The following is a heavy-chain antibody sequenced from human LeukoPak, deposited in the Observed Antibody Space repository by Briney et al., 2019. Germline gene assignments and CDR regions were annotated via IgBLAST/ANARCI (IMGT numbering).Heavy chain of an antibody. CDR1: GFTFSSYG. V-gene: IGHV3-30*02. CDR2: IRYDGSNK. Sequence: PGGSLRLSCAASGFTFSSYGMHWVRQAPGKGLEWVAFIRYDGSNKYYADSVKGRFTISRDNAKNSLYLQMHSLRAEDTAVYYCARDRRPTYHTSGYYNYYFDYWGQGTLVTVSS. J-gene: IGHJ4*02. D-gene: IGHD3-22*01. CDR3: ARDRRPTYHTSGYYNYYFDY.